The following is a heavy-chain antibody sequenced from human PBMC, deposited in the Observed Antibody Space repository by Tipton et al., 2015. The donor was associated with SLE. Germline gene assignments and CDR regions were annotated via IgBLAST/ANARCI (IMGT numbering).Heavy chain of an antibody. CDR3: ARGGYSYGYT. CDR2: ISSSSSYT. J-gene: IGHJ5*02. CDR1: GFTFSSYE. D-gene: IGHD5-18*01. V-gene: IGHV3-48*03. Sequence: SLRLSCAASGFTFSSYEMNWVRQAPGKGLEWVSYISSSSSYTNYADSVKGRFTISRDNAKNSLYLQMNSLRAEDTAVYYCARGGYSYGYTWGQGTLVTVSS.